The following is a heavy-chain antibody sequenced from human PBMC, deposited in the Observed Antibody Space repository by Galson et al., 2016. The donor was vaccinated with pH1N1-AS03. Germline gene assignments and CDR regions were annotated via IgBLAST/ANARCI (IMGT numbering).Heavy chain of an antibody. D-gene: IGHD3-10*01. V-gene: IGHV4-4*07. CDR3: ARDFGSGHYMNYYNYGMDI. Sequence: LTCTVSGVSITTSYWSWIRHPAGKGLEWVGRIYASGNTNYNPSLKSRVTMSVDPSKNQFSLTLNSVTAADTAVYFCARDFGSGHYMNYYNYGMDIWGQGTTVTVSS. J-gene: IGHJ6*02. CDR1: GVSITTSY. CDR2: IYASGNT.